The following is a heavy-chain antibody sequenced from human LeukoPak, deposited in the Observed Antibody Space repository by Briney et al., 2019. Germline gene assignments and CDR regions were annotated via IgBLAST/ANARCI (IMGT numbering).Heavy chain of an antibody. CDR1: AYSISSGYY. CDR3: ARTRITMVRGVIRCWFDP. V-gene: IGHV4-38-2*02. Sequence: PSETLSLTCTVSAYSISSGYYWVWIRQPPGKGLEWIGSIYHNGKTYYNPSLKSRVTISLYTSKNQFSLKLSSVTAADTAVYYCARTRITMVRGVIRCWFDPWGQGTLVTVSS. J-gene: IGHJ5*02. CDR2: IYHNGKT. D-gene: IGHD3-10*01.